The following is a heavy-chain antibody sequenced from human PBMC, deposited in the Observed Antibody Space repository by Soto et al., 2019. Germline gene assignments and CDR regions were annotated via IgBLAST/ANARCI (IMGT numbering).Heavy chain of an antibody. Sequence: GGSLRLSCAASGFTFSSYAMSWVRQAPGKGLEWVSAISGSGGSTYYADSVKGRFTISRDNSKNTLYLQMNSLRAEDTAVYYCAKVSSLGYCSSTRCYVFDYWGQGTLVTVSS. V-gene: IGHV3-23*01. D-gene: IGHD2-2*01. CDR3: AKVSSLGYCSSTRCYVFDY. J-gene: IGHJ4*02. CDR1: GFTFSSYA. CDR2: ISGSGGST.